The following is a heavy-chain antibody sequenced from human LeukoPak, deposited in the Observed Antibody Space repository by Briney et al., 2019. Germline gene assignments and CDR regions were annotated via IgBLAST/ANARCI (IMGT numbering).Heavy chain of an antibody. CDR1: GFTFSTYG. CDR3: AKGVRGDIVVVPPSYYMDV. CDR2: IRYDGSYR. D-gene: IGHD2-21*02. V-gene: IGHV3-30*02. J-gene: IGHJ6*03. Sequence: PGGSLRLSCAASGFTFSTYGMHWVRLAPGKGLGWVAFIRYDGSYRYYADSVKGRFTISRDNSKNTLYLQMNSPRAEDTAMYYCAKGVRGDIVVVPPSYYMDVWGKGNTVTVSS.